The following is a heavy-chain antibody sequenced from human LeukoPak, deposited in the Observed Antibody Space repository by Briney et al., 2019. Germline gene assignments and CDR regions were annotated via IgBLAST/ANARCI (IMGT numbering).Heavy chain of an antibody. J-gene: IGHJ4*02. CDR2: ISWNSGSI. Sequence: PGGSLRLSCAASGFTFDDYAMHWVRQAPGKGLEWVSGISWNSGSIGYADSVKGRFTISRDNAKNSLYLQMNSLRAEDTALYYCAKDIRDSSGYSSTFDYWGQGTLVTVSS. V-gene: IGHV3-9*01. D-gene: IGHD3-22*01. CDR1: GFTFDDYA. CDR3: AKDIRDSSGYSSTFDY.